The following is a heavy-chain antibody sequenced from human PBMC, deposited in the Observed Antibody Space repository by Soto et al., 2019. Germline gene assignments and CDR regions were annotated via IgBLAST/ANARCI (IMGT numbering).Heavy chain of an antibody. Sequence: ASVKVSCKASGGTFSSYAISWVRQAPGQGLEWMGGIIPIFGTADYAQKFQGRVTITADESTSTAYMELSSLRSEDTAVYYCAREGEMATISFDYWGQGTLVTVSS. CDR2: IIPIFGTA. V-gene: IGHV1-69*13. J-gene: IGHJ4*02. D-gene: IGHD5-12*01. CDR1: GGTFSSYA. CDR3: AREGEMATISFDY.